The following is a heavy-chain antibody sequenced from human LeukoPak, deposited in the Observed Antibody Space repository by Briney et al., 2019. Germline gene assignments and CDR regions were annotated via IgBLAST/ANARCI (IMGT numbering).Heavy chain of an antibody. V-gene: IGHV1-2*02. CDR1: GYTFTGYY. Sequence: ASVKVSCKASGYTFTGYYMHWVRQAPGQGLEWMGWINPNSGGTNYAQKFQGRVTMTRDTSISTAYMELSRLRSDDTAVYYCAREDYDFWSGYYPNWFDPWGQGTLVTVSS. D-gene: IGHD3-3*01. CDR2: INPNSGGT. CDR3: AREDYDFWSGYYPNWFDP. J-gene: IGHJ5*02.